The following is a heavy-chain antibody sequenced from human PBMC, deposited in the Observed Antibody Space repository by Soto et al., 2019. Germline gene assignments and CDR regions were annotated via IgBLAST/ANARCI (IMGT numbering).Heavy chain of an antibody. CDR1: GFTFSSYG. CDR2: ISYDGSNK. D-gene: IGHD2-15*01. Sequence: QVQLVESGGGVVQPGRSLRLSCAASGFTFSSYGMHWVRQAPGKGLERVAVISYDGSNKYYADSVKGRFTISRDNSKTTLYLQMNSLRAEDTAVYYCANAPTPCSGGSCCLDSWGQGTLVTVSS. J-gene: IGHJ4*02. V-gene: IGHV3-30*18. CDR3: ANAPTPCSGGSCCLDS.